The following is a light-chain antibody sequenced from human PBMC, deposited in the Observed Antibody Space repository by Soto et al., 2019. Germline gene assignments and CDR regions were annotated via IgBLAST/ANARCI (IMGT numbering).Light chain of an antibody. CDR2: GNS. Sequence: QSVLTQPPSVSGAPGQRVTISCTGSSSNIGAGYDVHWYQQLPGTAPKLLIYGNSNRPSGVPDRFSGSKSGTSASLAITGLQAEDDADYYCQSYDSSLISYVFGTGTKVTVL. J-gene: IGLJ1*01. CDR3: QSYDSSLISYV. V-gene: IGLV1-40*01. CDR1: SSNIGAGYD.